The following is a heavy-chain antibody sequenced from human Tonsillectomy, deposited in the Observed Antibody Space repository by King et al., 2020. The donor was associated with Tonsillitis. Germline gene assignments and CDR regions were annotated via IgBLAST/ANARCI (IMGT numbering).Heavy chain of an antibody. Sequence: LQLQESGPGLVKPSETLSLACSVSGDSISSSNYHWAWIRQPPGKGLHWIVTFFYSSTTYYNPSLKSRVTISTDTSKNQFSLKLSSVTAADTAVYYCARQRGYSSSGSYFFDYWGQGTLVTVSS. D-gene: IGHD3-10*01. CDR3: ARQRGYSSSGSYFFDY. J-gene: IGHJ4*02. V-gene: IGHV4-39*07. CDR1: GDSISSSNYH. CDR2: FFYSSTT.